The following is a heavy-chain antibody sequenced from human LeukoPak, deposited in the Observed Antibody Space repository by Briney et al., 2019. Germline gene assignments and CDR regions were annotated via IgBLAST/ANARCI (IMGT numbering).Heavy chain of an antibody. CDR2: ISATSSYI. V-gene: IGHV3-21*01. CDR1: GFTFSSYT. Sequence: GGSLRLSCAASGFTFSSYTMNWVRQAPGKGLEWVSSISATSSYIYYAASVKGRFTISRDNAKNSLYLQMNSLRAEDTAVYYCARADYSSGWYRGGYFDYWGQGTLVTVSS. D-gene: IGHD6-19*01. CDR3: ARADYSSGWYRGGYFDY. J-gene: IGHJ4*02.